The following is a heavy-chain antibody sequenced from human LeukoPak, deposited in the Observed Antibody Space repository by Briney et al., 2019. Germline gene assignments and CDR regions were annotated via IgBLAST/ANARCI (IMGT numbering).Heavy chain of an antibody. CDR3: ARSGEEGLYYYYMDV. Sequence: ASVKVSCKASGGTFSSYAISWVRQAPGQGLEWMGGIIPIFGTANYAQKFQGRVTITTDESTSTAYMELSSLRSEDTAVYYCARSGEEGLYYYYMDVWGKGTTVTVSS. CDR2: IIPIFGTA. CDR1: GGTFSSYA. V-gene: IGHV1-69*05. D-gene: IGHD2-15*01. J-gene: IGHJ6*03.